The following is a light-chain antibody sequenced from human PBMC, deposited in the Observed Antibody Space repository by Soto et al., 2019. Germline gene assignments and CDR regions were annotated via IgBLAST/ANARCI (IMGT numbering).Light chain of an antibody. CDR1: QGISNY. CDR3: QQLNGYVALT. V-gene: IGKV1-9*01. CDR2: EAS. Sequence: DIQFNQSPSFVSAFIADRVSITCRASQGISNYLAWHQQKPGKAPRLLIYEASTLQSGVPSRFSGSRSGTEFTLTISSLQPEDFATYYCQQLNGYVALTFGGGTKVDIK. J-gene: IGKJ4*01.